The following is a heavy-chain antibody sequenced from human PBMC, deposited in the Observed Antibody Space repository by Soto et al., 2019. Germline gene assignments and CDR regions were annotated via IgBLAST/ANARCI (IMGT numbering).Heavy chain of an antibody. J-gene: IGHJ5*02. CDR3: ARVWGSYHAPSGGAGFDA. CDR2: ISTYSGDP. D-gene: IGHD3-16*02. CDR1: GYSFTSNA. Sequence: GASVKVSCKTSGYSFTSNAITWVRQAPGQGLEWMGWISTYSGDPNYAQKFQGRVTMTTDTSTNTAYMELRNLRSDDTAVYYCARVWGSYHAPSGGAGFDAWGQGTLVTVSS. V-gene: IGHV1-18*04.